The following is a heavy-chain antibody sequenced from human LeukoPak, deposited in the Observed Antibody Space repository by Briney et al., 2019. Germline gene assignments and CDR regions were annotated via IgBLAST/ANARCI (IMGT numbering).Heavy chain of an antibody. CDR3: ARAIRFLDFDY. Sequence: GGSLRLSCAASGFTVSSNYMSWVRQAPGKGLEWVSVIYSGGSTYYADSVKGRFTISRDNSKNTLYLQMNSLRAEDTAVYYCARAIRFLDFDYWGQGTLSPSPQ. CDR1: GFTVSSNY. CDR2: IYSGGST. J-gene: IGHJ4*02. V-gene: IGHV3-53*01. D-gene: IGHD4-17*01.